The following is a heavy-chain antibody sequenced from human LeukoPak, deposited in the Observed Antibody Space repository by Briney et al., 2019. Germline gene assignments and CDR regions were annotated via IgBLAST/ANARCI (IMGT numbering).Heavy chain of an antibody. CDR2: IKQDGSEK. V-gene: IGHV3-7*01. D-gene: IGHD3-3*01. J-gene: IGHJ4*02. CDR3: ARVLARRVVIIGYFDY. CDR1: GFTFSSYW. Sequence: SGGSLRLSCAASGFTFSSYWMSWVRRAPGKGLEWVANIKQDGSEKFCVDSVEGRFTISRDNAKNSLYLQMSSLRAEDTAVYYCARVLARRVVIIGYFDYWGQGTLVTVSS.